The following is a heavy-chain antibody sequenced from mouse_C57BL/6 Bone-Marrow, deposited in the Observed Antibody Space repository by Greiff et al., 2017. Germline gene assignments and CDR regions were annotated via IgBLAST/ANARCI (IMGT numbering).Heavy chain of an antibody. CDR2: INPNCGTT. CDR1: GYSFTDYN. Sequence: EVKLMESGPELVKPGASVKISCKASGYSFTDYNISWVKQSNGKSLEWIGVINPNCGTTSYNQKFKGKATLTADQSSSTAYMQLNSLTSEDAAVYCCARGSYYGMDYWGQGTSVTVSS. CDR3: ARGSYYGMDY. J-gene: IGHJ4*01. V-gene: IGHV1-39*01.